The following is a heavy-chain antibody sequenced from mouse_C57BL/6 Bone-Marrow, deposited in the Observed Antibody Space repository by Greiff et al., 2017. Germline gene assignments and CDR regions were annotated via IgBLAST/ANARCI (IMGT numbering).Heavy chain of an antibody. CDR2: INPNNGGT. V-gene: IGHV1-18*01. Sequence: EVQLQQSGPELVKPGASVKIPCKASGYTFTDYNMDWVKQSHGKSLEWIGDINPNNGGTIYNHKFKGKATLTVNKSSSTAYMELRSLTSEDTAAYYCARGDSSGTDYYAMDDWGEETSVTASS. CDR1: GYTFTDYN. CDR3: ARGDSSGTDYYAMDD. J-gene: IGHJ4*01. D-gene: IGHD3-2*02.